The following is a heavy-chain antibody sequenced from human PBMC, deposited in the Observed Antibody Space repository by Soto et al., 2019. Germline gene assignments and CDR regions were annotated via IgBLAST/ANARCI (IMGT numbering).Heavy chain of an antibody. CDR3: ARGDCRGNNFYSALPWDS. J-gene: IGHJ4*02. CDR1: GVSVSSGGFH. CDR2: VYYNGIT. D-gene: IGHD2-15*01. V-gene: IGHV4-61*08. Sequence: QVQLQESGPGLVKPSETLSLTCNVSGVSVSSGGFHWSWIRQPPGKGLEWIGYVYYNGITNYNPSLKSRVTRSVDAFKHQFSLRLASVTAADTAVYYCARGDCRGNNFYSALPWDSWRQGTLVSVSS.